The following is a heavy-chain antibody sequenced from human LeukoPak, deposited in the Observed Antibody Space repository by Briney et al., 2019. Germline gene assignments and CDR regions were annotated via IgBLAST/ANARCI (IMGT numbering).Heavy chain of an antibody. CDR2: ISSSGSTI. D-gene: IGHD2-2*01. CDR1: GFTFSSYW. CDR3: AKSDQLLDFDY. V-gene: IGHV3-48*01. J-gene: IGHJ4*02. Sequence: PGGSLRLSCAASGFTFSSYWMSWVRQAPGKGLEWVSYISSSGSTIYYADSVKGRFTISRDNSKNTLYLQMNSLRAEDTAVYYCAKSDQLLDFDYWGQGTLATVSS.